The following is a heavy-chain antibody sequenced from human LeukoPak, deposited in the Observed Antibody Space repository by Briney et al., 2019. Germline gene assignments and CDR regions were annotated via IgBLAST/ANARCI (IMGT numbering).Heavy chain of an antibody. J-gene: IGHJ6*03. Sequence: GASVKVSCKVSGYTLTELSMHWVRQAPGKGLEWMGGFDPEDGETIYAQKFQGRVTMTEDTSTDTAYMELSSLRSEDTAVYYCASRRRDGYNLGLFYYYYMDVWGKGTTVTISS. CDR3: ASRRRDGYNLGLFYYYYMDV. CDR1: GYTLTELS. V-gene: IGHV1-24*01. CDR2: FDPEDGET. D-gene: IGHD5-24*01.